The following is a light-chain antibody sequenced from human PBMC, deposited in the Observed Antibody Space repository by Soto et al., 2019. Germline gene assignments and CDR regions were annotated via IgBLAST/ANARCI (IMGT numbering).Light chain of an antibody. CDR1: SSDVGGYNY. J-gene: IGLJ1*01. CDR3: SSYTSSSTSYV. Sequence: QSALTQPASVSGSPGQSITISCTGTSSDVGGYNYVSWYQQHPGKAPKLMIYDVSNRPSGVSNRFSGSKSGNTASLTISGLQAEDDADYYCSSYTSSSTSYVFGTGTKVTFL. CDR2: DVS. V-gene: IGLV2-14*01.